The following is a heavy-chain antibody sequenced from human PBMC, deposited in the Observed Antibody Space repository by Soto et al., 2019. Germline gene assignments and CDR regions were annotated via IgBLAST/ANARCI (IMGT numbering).Heavy chain of an antibody. CDR1: GGSISSYY. CDR3: ARGPGVTTVVY. Sequence: KPSETLSLTCTVSGGSISSYYWSWIRQPPGKGLEWIGYIYYSGSTNYNPSLKSRVTISVDTSKNQFSLKLSSVTAADTAVYYCARGPGVTTVVYWGQGTLVTAPQ. D-gene: IGHD3-22*01. V-gene: IGHV4-59*01. J-gene: IGHJ4*02. CDR2: IYYSGST.